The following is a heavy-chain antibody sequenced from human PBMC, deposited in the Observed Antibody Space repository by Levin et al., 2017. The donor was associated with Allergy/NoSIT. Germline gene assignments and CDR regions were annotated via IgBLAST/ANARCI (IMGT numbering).Heavy chain of an antibody. CDR1: GITVSSHY. J-gene: IGHJ4*02. Sequence: SCAASGITVSSHYMSWVRQAPGRGLDWVSSIYSGGTTYYADSVKGRFTISRDNSKSTRYLQMNTLRVEDTAVYYCTRSRDCSGGACYRGVFDYWGQGILVTVSS. CDR3: TRSRDCSGGACYRGVFDY. D-gene: IGHD2-15*01. V-gene: IGHV3-66*01. CDR2: IYSGGTT.